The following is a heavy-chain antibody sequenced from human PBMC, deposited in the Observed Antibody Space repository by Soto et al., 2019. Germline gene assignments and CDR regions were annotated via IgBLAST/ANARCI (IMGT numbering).Heavy chain of an antibody. J-gene: IGHJ5*02. Sequence: SETLSLTCTVSGGSISSGGYYWSWIRQHPGKGLEWIGYIYYSGSTYYNPSLKSRVTISVDTSKNQFSLKLSSVTAADTAVYYCASNIVVVPAARTDCSGGSCYFPGNWFDPWGQGTLVTVSS. CDR2: IYYSGST. CDR1: GGSISSGGYY. CDR3: ASNIVVVPAARTDCSGGSCYFPGNWFDP. V-gene: IGHV4-31*03. D-gene: IGHD2-15*01.